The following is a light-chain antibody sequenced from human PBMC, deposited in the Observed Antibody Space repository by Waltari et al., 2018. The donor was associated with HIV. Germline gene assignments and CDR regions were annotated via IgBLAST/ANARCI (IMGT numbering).Light chain of an antibody. CDR3: QTFDRTLSSYV. V-gene: IGLV1-40*01. CDR2: GST. J-gene: IGLJ1*01. CDR1: NSTLGPNFD. Sequence: QAALTQPPSVSGAPGQRLAISCTGNNSTLGPNFDVHWYQSVPGTAPKPLLYGSTKRPAGVSDRFSGSRSDTSASLAITGLRADDEATYYCQTFDRTLSSYVFGPGTTVSVL.